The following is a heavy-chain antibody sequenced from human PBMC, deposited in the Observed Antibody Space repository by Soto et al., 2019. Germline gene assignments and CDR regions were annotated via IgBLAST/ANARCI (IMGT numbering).Heavy chain of an antibody. CDR2: ISGSGGTT. J-gene: IGHJ5*02. CDR1: AFTFSSYA. CDR3: AKGRDYDFWSGYFDGIDP. D-gene: IGHD3-3*01. V-gene: IGHV3-23*01. Sequence: GRSLRLSCAASAFTFSSYAMTWVRQAPGKGLEWVSAISGSGGTTYYADSVMGRFTISRGNSKNTLYLQMMRLRAEDTAVYYCAKGRDYDFWSGYFDGIDPWGQGTLVTVSS.